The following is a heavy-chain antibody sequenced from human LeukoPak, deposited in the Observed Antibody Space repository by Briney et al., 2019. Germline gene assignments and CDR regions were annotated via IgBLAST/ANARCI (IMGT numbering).Heavy chain of an antibody. CDR3: ARGDSSGWYVDY. CDR2: IYYSGST. J-gene: IGHJ4*02. CDR1: DGSISSYY. V-gene: IGHV4-59*01. D-gene: IGHD6-19*01. Sequence: SETLSLTCTVSDGSISSYYWTWIRQPPGKGLEWIGYIYYSGSTNYNPSLKSRVTISVDTSKNQFSLKLSSVTAADTAVYYCARGDSSGWYVDYWGQGTLVTVSS.